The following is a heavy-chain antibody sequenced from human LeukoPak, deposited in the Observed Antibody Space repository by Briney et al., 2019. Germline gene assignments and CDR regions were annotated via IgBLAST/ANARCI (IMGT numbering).Heavy chain of an antibody. V-gene: IGHV4-39*07. CDR2: IYYSGST. D-gene: IGHD5-12*01. CDR1: GGSISSSSYY. Sequence: SETLSLTCTVSGGSISSSSYYWGWIRQPPGKGLEWIGSIYYSGSTYYSPSLKSRVTMSVDTSKNQFSLRLSSVTAAVTAVYYCARDDRGYDWGGFFDYWGQGTLVTVSS. CDR3: ARDDRGYDWGGFFDY. J-gene: IGHJ4*02.